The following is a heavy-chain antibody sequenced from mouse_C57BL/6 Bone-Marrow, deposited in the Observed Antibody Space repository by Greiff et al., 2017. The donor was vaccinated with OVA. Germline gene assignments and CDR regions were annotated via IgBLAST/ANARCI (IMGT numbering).Heavy chain of an antibody. CDR1: GYTFTSYW. CDR3: TMGGNYLYAMDY. V-gene: IGHV1-5*01. D-gene: IGHD2-1*01. Sequence: EVQLRQSGTVLARPGASVMMSCKTSGYTFTSYWMHWVKQRPGQGLEWIGAIYPGNSDTSYNQKFKGKAKLTAVTSASTAYMELSSLTNEDSAVYYCTMGGNYLYAMDYWGQGTSVTVSS. CDR2: IYPGNSDT. J-gene: IGHJ4*01.